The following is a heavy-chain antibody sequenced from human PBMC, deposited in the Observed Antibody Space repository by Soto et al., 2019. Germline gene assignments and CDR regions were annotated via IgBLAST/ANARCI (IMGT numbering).Heavy chain of an antibody. Sequence: GGSLRLSCAASGFTFSDYYMSWIRQAPGKGLEWVSYIGSSGSTIYYADSVKGRFTISRDNAKNSLYLQMDSLRAEDTAVYYCAREALYCGGDCYTPDYWGQGTLVTVSS. D-gene: IGHD2-21*02. CDR1: GFTFSDYY. J-gene: IGHJ4*02. CDR3: AREALYCGGDCYTPDY. V-gene: IGHV3-11*04. CDR2: IGSSGSTI.